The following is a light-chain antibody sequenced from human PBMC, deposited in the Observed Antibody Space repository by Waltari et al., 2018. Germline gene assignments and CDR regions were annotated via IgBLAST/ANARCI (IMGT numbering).Light chain of an antibody. CDR3: QSYDTSLSVV. V-gene: IGLV1-40*01. CDR1: GSNIGAGYD. CDR2: GTR. Sequence: QSVLTPPPSVSGAPGQRVTISCTGSGSNIGAGYDVHWYQQLPGKAPKLLIYGTRTRPVGVPDRYFGSQSGTSASLAITGLQAEDEADYYCQSYDTSLSVVFGGGTKLTVL. J-gene: IGLJ2*01.